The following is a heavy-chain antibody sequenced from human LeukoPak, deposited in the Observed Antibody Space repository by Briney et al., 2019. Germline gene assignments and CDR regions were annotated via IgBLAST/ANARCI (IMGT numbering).Heavy chain of an antibody. CDR1: GGTFYNSA. V-gene: IGHV1-69*05. D-gene: IGHD4-17*01. CDR3: ARDVHGDYGSGWFDP. CDR2: IMPLFGTA. Sequence: SVKVSCKTSGGTFYNSAISWVRQAPGQGLEWLGGIMPLFGTAGHAQKFQGRVTITKDESTRTVYLELTSLTSDDTAVYYCARDVHGDYGSGWFDPWGQGTLVSVSS. J-gene: IGHJ5*02.